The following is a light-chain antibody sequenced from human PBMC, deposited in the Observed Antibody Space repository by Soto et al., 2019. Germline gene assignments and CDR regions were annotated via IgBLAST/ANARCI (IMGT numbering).Light chain of an antibody. CDR2: GAS. CDR3: QQYGSSPLT. CDR1: QSVSFSS. Sequence: EIVLTQSPGTLSLSPGERATLSCRASQSVSFSSLAWYQQKPGQTPGLLIYGASSRATGIPDRFSGSGAGADFTFTISRLEPEDFAVYYCQQYGSSPLTFGGGTKVEIK. J-gene: IGKJ4*01. V-gene: IGKV3-20*01.